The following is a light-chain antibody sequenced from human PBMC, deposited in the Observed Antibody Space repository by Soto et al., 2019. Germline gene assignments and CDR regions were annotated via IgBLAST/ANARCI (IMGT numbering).Light chain of an antibody. CDR2: GAS. J-gene: IGKJ1*01. CDR3: QQYNNWPQT. CDR1: QSVSSN. V-gene: IGKV3-15*01. Sequence: EILITQSPATLSVSPGERATLSWRASQSVSSNLAWYQQKHGQAPRLLIYGASTRDTGIPARFSGSRSGTEFTLPLSRLQSEDFAVYYGQQYNNWPQTFGQGTKVDIK.